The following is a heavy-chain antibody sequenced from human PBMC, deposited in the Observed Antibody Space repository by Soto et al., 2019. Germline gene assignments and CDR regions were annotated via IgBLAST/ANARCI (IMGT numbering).Heavy chain of an antibody. J-gene: IGHJ5*02. CDR3: SRMYSSGPGWLHP. D-gene: IGHD3-22*01. V-gene: IGHV4-31*03. Sequence: TLSLTCSVSGYSITAGGYYWSWIRQHPGKGLEWIGSFYSSGSIIYNPSLKSRVSISGDTSRNQFSMTLTSVTAADTALYYCSRMYSSGPGWLHPWGKGTLVTVYS. CDR2: FYSSGSI. CDR1: GYSITAGGYY.